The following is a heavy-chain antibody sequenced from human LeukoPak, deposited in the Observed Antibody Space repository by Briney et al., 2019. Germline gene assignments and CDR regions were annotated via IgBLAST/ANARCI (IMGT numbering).Heavy chain of an antibody. CDR1: GFTFSSYW. J-gene: IGHJ6*02. CDR2: ISYDGSNK. CDR3: ARVPDSSGSWLWPSYYYYYGMDV. D-gene: IGHD3-9*01. V-gene: IGHV3-30-3*01. Sequence: PGGSLRLSCAASGFTFSSYWMNWVRQAPGKGLEWVAVISYDGSNKYYADSVKGRFTISRDNSKNTLYLQMDSLRAEDTAVYYCARVPDSSGSWLWPSYYYYYGMDVWGQGTTVTVSS.